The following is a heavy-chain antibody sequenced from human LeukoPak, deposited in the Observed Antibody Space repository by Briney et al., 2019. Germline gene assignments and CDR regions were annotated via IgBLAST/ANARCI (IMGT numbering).Heavy chain of an antibody. D-gene: IGHD3-22*01. CDR1: GFTFSSYA. CDR2: ISFDGSNK. V-gene: IGHV3-30-3*01. Sequence: GRSLRLSCAASGFTFSSYAMHWVRQAPGKGLEWVAVISFDGSNKYYADFVKGRFTISRDNSKSTLYLQMNSLRAEDTAVYYCARGDYYDSSGYAPYYFDFWGQGTLVTVSS. CDR3: ARGDYYDSSGYAPYYFDF. J-gene: IGHJ4*02.